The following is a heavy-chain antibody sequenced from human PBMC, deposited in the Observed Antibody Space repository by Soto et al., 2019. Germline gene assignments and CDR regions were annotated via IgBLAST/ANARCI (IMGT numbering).Heavy chain of an antibody. CDR1: GFTFDDYA. CDR2: ISWNSGSI. V-gene: IGHV3-9*01. Sequence: EVQLVESGGGLVQPGRSLRLSCAASGFTFDDYAMHWVRQAPGKGLEWVSGISWNSGSIGYADSVKGRFTISRDNAKNSLYLQMNSLRAEDTALYYCEKDRGGSSWTYFDYWGQGTLVTVSS. J-gene: IGHJ4*02. D-gene: IGHD6-13*01. CDR3: EKDRGGSSWTYFDY.